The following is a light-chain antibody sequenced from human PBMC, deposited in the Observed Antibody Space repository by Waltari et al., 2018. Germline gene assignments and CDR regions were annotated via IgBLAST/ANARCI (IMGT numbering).Light chain of an antibody. V-gene: IGKV2-28*01. CDR1: QSLLHSNGYNY. CDR3: MQALQTHT. J-gene: IGKJ2*01. CDR2: LGS. Sequence: DIVMTQSPFSLPVTPGEPASISCRSNQSLLHSNGYNYLDWYLQKPGQSPQLLIYLGSNRASGVPDRFSGSGSGTDFTLKISRVEAEDVGVYYCMQALQTHTFGQGTKLEIK.